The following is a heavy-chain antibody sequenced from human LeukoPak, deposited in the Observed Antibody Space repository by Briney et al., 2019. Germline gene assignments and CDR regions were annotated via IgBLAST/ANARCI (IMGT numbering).Heavy chain of an antibody. CDR2: ISWNSGSI. CDR1: GFTFDDYA. Sequence: GGYLRLSCAASGFTFDDYAMHWVRQAPGKGLERVSGISWNSGSIGYADSVKGRFTISRDNAKNSLYLQMNSLRAEDTALYYCAKDGERAYCGGDCYLDYYYGMDVWGQGTTVTVSS. D-gene: IGHD2-21*02. J-gene: IGHJ6*02. CDR3: AKDGERAYCGGDCYLDYYYGMDV. V-gene: IGHV3-9*01.